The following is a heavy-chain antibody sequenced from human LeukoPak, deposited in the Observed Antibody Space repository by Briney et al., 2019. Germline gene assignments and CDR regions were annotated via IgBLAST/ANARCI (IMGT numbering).Heavy chain of an antibody. Sequence: SSETLSLTCTVSGGSISSGGYYWSWLRQHPGKGLEWIGYIYYSGSTYYNPSLKSRVTISVDTSKNQFSLKLSSVTAADTAVYYCARYFVAPNWFDPWGQGTLVTVSS. CDR2: IYYSGST. CDR1: GGSISSGGYY. V-gene: IGHV4-31*03. CDR3: ARYFVAPNWFDP. J-gene: IGHJ5*02. D-gene: IGHD3-9*01.